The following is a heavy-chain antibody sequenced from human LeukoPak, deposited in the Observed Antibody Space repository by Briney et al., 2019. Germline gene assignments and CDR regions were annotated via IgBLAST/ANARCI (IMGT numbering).Heavy chain of an antibody. D-gene: IGHD1-26*01. CDR2: ISTSTTTI. V-gene: IGHV3-48*01. Sequence: PGGSLRLSCAASGFTFSSDGMHWVRQAPGKGLEWISYISTSTTTIYYANSVKGRFTISRDNAKKSLYLQMNSLRVEDTGVYYCASWGEGALDNWGQGTLVTVSS. CDR1: GFTFSSDG. J-gene: IGHJ4*02. CDR3: ASWGEGALDN.